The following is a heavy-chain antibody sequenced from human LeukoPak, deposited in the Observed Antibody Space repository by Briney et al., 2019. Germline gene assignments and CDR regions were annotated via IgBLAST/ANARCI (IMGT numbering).Heavy chain of an antibody. D-gene: IGHD6-19*01. CDR2: IIPIFGTA. Sequence: GASVKVSCKASGYTFTSYGISWVRQAPGQGLEWMGGIIPIFGTANYAQKFQGRVTITADESTSTAYMELSSLRSEDTAVYYCARDRAGYSSGWYRALDAFDIWGQGTMVTVSS. V-gene: IGHV1-69*13. CDR3: ARDRAGYSSGWYRALDAFDI. J-gene: IGHJ3*02. CDR1: GYTFTSYG.